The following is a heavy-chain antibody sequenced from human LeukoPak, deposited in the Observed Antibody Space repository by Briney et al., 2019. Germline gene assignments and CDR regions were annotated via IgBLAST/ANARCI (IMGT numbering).Heavy chain of an antibody. CDR1: GFTFSSYG. CDR3: AKDSQWELFDY. J-gene: IGHJ4*02. V-gene: IGHV3-30*02. CDR2: IRYEGSNK. D-gene: IGHD1-26*01. Sequence: GGSLRLSCAASGFTFSSYGMHWVREAPGKGLGWVAFIRYEGSNKYYADSVKGRFTISRDNSKNTLYLQMNSLRAEDTAVYYCAKDSQWELFDYWGQGTLVTVSS.